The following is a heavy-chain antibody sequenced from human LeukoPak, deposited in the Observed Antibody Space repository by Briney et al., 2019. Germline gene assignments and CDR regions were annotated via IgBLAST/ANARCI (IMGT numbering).Heavy chain of an antibody. CDR3: AKDDPEGSGWYIHYYGMDV. CDR1: GFTFSSYA. J-gene: IGHJ6*02. Sequence: QSGGSLRLSCAASGFTFSSYAMSWVRQAPEKGLEWVSAISGSGGSTYYADSVKGRFTISRDNSKNTLYLQMNSLRAEDTAVYYCAKDDPEGSGWYIHYYGMDVWGQGTTVAVSS. D-gene: IGHD6-19*01. V-gene: IGHV3-23*01. CDR2: ISGSGGST.